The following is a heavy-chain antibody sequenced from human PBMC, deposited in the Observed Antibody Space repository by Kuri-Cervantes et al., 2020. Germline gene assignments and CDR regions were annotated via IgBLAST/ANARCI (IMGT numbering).Heavy chain of an antibody. CDR3: ARDLRDYNHESSAYPKLFGGEYAFDI. Sequence: ASVKVSCKASGYTFTGYYMHWVRQAPGQGLEWMGIINPSTGNTNYAQRFQGRVTMTRDTSTSTVYMELSSLRSEDTAVYYCARDLRDYNHESSAYPKLFGGEYAFDIWGQGTMVTVSS. CDR1: GYTFTGYY. CDR2: INPSTGNT. J-gene: IGHJ3*02. V-gene: IGHV1-46*01. D-gene: IGHD3-22*01.